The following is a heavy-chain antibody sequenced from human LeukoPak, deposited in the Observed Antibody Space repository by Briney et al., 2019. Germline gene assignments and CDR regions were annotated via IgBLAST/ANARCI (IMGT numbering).Heavy chain of an antibody. Sequence: ASVKVSCKAFGYTFTAYYMHWVRQAPGQGLEWRGWINPNSGGTKYAQKFQGRVTMTRDTSISTAYMELSRLRSDATVVYYCARGYCSSTSCYAFDYWGQGTLVTVSS. CDR1: GYTFTAYY. V-gene: IGHV1-2*02. CDR2: INPNSGGT. CDR3: ARGYCSSTSCYAFDY. D-gene: IGHD2-2*01. J-gene: IGHJ4*02.